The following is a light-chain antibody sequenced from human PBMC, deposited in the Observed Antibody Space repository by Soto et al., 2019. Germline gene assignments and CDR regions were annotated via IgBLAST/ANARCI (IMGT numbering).Light chain of an antibody. V-gene: IGLV2-8*01. CDR2: EVS. Sequence: QSALTQPPSASGSPGQSVTISCTGTSSDVGGHKYVSWYQQHPGKAPKLMIYEVSKRPSGVPDRFSGSKSDNTASLTVSGLQAEDEADYYCSSYAGSNNFVFGTGTKLTVL. CDR1: SSDVGGHKY. J-gene: IGLJ1*01. CDR3: SSYAGSNNFV.